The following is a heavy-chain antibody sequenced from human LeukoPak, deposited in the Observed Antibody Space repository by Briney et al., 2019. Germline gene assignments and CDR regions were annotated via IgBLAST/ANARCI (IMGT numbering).Heavy chain of an antibody. CDR1: GGSISSSSYY. CDR2: IYYRGST. V-gene: IGHV4-39*01. Sequence: SETLSLTCTVSGGSISSSSYYWGWIRQPPGKGLEWIGSIYYRGSTYYNPSLKSRVTMSVDTSRNQFSLKLSSVTAADMAVYYCARIYYYYYYMDVWGNGTTVTISS. J-gene: IGHJ6*03. CDR3: ARIYYYYYYMDV.